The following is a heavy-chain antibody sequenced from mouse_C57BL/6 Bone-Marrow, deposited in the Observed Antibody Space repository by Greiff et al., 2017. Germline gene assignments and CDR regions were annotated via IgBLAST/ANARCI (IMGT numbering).Heavy chain of an antibody. D-gene: IGHD1-2*01. J-gene: IGHJ2*01. CDR1: GFTFSSYG. CDR3: ARGITSEY. Sequence: EVKVVESGGDLVKPGGSLKLSCAASGFTFSSYGMSWVRQTPDKRLEWVATISSGGSYTYYPDSVKGRFTISRDKAKNTLYLQMSSLKSEDTAMYYCARGITSEYWGQGTTLTVSS. CDR2: ISSGGSYT. V-gene: IGHV5-6*01.